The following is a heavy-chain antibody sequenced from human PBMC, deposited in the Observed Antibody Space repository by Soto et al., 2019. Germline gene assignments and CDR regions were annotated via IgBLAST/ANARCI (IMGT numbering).Heavy chain of an antibody. CDR3: ARSGGSYCSGGSCLYYYYGMDV. J-gene: IGHJ6*02. Sequence: GESLKISCKGSGYSFTSYWIGWVRQMPGKGLEWMGIIYPGDSDTRYSPSFQGQVTISADKSISTAYLQWSSLKASDTAMYYCARSGGSYCSGGSCLYYYYGMDVWGQGTTVTVS. D-gene: IGHD2-15*01. CDR1: GYSFTSYW. CDR2: IYPGDSDT. V-gene: IGHV5-51*01.